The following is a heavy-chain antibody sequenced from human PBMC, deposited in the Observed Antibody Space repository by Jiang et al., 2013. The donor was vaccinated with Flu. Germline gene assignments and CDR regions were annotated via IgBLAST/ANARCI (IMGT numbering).Heavy chain of an antibody. CDR2: TYYRSKWYN. CDR3: AREAGSGSPTGRRPFDY. V-gene: IGHV6-1*01. Sequence: GSGLVKPSQTLSLTCAISGDSVSSNTAAWNWIRQSPSRGLEWLGRTYYRSKWYNDYAVSVTSRITINPDTSKNHFSLQLNSVTPEDTAVYYCAREAGSGSPTGRRPFDYWGQGTLVTVSS. CDR1: GDSVSSNTAA. D-gene: IGHD1-26*01. J-gene: IGHJ4*02.